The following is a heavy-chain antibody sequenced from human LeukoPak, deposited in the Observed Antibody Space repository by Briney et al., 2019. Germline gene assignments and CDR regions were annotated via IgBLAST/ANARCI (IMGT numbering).Heavy chain of an antibody. Sequence: GGSLTLSCEDSGFTIRSYEMNWVRQAPGKGLEWSAYLSSSGSAFSYADSVKGRFTIARDNAKNSVYLEMNSLRADDTAVYYCARSARLMKGVVEVTALDDWGQGTLVTVSS. D-gene: IGHD3-3*01. CDR1: GFTIRSYE. V-gene: IGHV3-48*03. CDR3: ARSARLMKGVVEVTALDD. J-gene: IGHJ4*02. CDR2: LSSSGSAF.